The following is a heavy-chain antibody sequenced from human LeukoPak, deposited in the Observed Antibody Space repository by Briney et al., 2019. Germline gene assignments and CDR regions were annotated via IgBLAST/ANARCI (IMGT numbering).Heavy chain of an antibody. CDR1: GYTFTSYG. CDR3: AEALWQQLHHLVFDY. Sequence: ASVKVSCKASGYTFTSYGISWVRQAPGQGLEWMGWISAYNGNTNYAQKLQGRVTMTTDTSTSTAYMELRSLRSDDTAVYYCAEALWQQLHHLVFDYWGQGTLVTVSS. D-gene: IGHD6-13*01. J-gene: IGHJ4*02. CDR2: ISAYNGNT. V-gene: IGHV1-18*01.